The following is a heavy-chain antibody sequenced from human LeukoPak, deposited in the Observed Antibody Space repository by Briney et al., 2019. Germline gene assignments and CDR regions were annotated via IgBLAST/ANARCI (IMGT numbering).Heavy chain of an antibody. J-gene: IGHJ6*03. D-gene: IGHD5-18*01. V-gene: IGHV1-69*13. CDR1: GDTFSKRA. CDR2: VIPIFGTS. Sequence: SVKVSCKASGDTFSKRAISWVRQAPGQGLEWMGGVIPIFGTSHYAQKFQGRVTITADEYTSIAYMELSSLRSEDTAVYYCARAHTAMDYYYYMDVWGKGTTVTISS. CDR3: ARAHTAMDYYYYMDV.